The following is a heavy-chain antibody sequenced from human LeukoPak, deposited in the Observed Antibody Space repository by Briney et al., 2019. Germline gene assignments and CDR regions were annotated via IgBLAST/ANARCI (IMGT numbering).Heavy chain of an antibody. CDR1: GFTFSDYG. J-gene: IGHJ4*02. V-gene: IGHV3-30*18. CDR2: VSYHGKTI. CDR3: VKDINRNDYFFDY. Sequence: GRSLRLSCAASGFTFSDYGMHWVRQAPGKGLDWVAVVSYHGKTIYYADSVKGRFTISRDNAKNSLYLQMNSLRAEDTALYYCVKDINRNDYFFDYWGQGTLVTVSS. D-gene: IGHD2/OR15-2a*01.